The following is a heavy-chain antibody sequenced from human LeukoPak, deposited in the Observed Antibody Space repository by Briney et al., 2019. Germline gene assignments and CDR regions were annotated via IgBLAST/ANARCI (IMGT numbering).Heavy chain of an antibody. Sequence: GASVKVSCKASGYTFTGYYMHWVRQAPGQGLEWMGRINPNSGGTNYAQKFQGRVTMTRDTSISTAYMELSRLRSDDTAVYYRARERVSSSSRSPLGNKYGMDVWGQGTTVTVSS. CDR3: ARERVSSSSRSPLGNKYGMDV. V-gene: IGHV1-2*06. CDR1: GYTFTGYY. D-gene: IGHD6-6*01. CDR2: INPNSGGT. J-gene: IGHJ6*02.